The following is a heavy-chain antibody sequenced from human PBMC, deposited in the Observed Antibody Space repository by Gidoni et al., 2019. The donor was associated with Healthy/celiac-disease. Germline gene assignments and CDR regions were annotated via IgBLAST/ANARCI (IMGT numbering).Heavy chain of an antibody. CDR1: GGPFSSYA. J-gene: IGHJ3*02. CDR2: IIPILGIA. D-gene: IGHD2-21*02. CDR3: ARRKNPLAYCGGDCYYDAFDI. Sequence: QVQLVQSGAEVKKPGSSVKVSCKASGGPFSSYALSWVRQAPGQGLEWMGRIIPILGIANYAQKFQGRVTITADKSTSTAYMELSSLRSEDTAVYYCARRKNPLAYCGGDCYYDAFDIWGQGTMVTVSS. V-gene: IGHV1-69*04.